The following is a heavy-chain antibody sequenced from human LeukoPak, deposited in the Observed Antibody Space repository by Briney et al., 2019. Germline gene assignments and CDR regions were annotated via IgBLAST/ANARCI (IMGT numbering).Heavy chain of an antibody. Sequence: PSQTLSLTCAVSGGSISSGGYSWSWIRQPPGKGLEWIGYIYYSGSTYYNPSLKSRVTISVDTSKNQLSLKLSSVTAADTAVCYCARESNYYGSGTGWFDPWGQGTLVTVSS. V-gene: IGHV4-30-4*07. J-gene: IGHJ5*02. CDR1: GGSISSGGYS. CDR3: ARESNYYGSGTGWFDP. D-gene: IGHD3-10*01. CDR2: IYYSGST.